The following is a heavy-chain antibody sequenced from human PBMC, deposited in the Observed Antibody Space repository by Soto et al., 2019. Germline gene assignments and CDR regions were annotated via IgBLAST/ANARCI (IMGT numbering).Heavy chain of an antibody. V-gene: IGHV3-30*18. Sequence: PGGSLRLSCAASGFTFGSYGMHWVRQAPGKGMEWVAVISYDGSNKYYADSVKGRFTISRDNSKNTLYLQMNSLRAEDTAVYYCAKVLNFYSGYDAFDYWGQGTLVTVSS. CDR2: ISYDGSNK. CDR3: AKVLNFYSGYDAFDY. J-gene: IGHJ4*02. CDR1: GFTFGSYG. D-gene: IGHD5-12*01.